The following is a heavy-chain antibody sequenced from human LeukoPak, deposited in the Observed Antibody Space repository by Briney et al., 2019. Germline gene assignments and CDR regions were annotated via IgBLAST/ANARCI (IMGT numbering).Heavy chain of an antibody. Sequence: PSETLSLTCTVSGGSISSGDYYWSWIRQPPGKGLEWIGYIYYSGSTYYNPSLKSRVTISVDTSKNQFSLKLSSVTAADTAVYYCTRALRVYCGGDCYLYDAFDIWGQGTMVTVSS. CDR1: GGSISSGDYY. D-gene: IGHD2-21*02. CDR3: TRALRVYCGGDCYLYDAFDI. V-gene: IGHV4-30-4*08. CDR2: IYYSGST. J-gene: IGHJ3*02.